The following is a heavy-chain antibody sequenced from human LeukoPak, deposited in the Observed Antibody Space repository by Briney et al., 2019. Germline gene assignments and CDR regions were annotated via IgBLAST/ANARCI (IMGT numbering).Heavy chain of an antibody. V-gene: IGHV7-4-1*02. CDR2: INTNTGNP. J-gene: IGHJ3*02. Sequence: ASVKVSCKASGYTFTSYAMNWVRQAPGQGLEWMGWINTNTGNPTYAQGFTGRFVFSLDTSVSTAYLQISSLKAEDTAVYYCARDQPAYSGSSHPRVHYAFDIWGQGTMVTVSS. CDR3: ARDQPAYSGSSHPRVHYAFDI. CDR1: GYTFTSYA. D-gene: IGHD1-26*01.